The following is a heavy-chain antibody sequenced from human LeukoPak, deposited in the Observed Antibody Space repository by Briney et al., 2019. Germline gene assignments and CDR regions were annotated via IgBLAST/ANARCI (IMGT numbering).Heavy chain of an antibody. CDR1: GYTFTAYY. Sequence: ASVKVSCKASGYTFTAYYMHWVRQAPGQGLEWMGRINPNSGGTNYAQKFQGRVTMTRDTSISTAYMELSRLRSDDTAVYFCARLGYCSGGSCYSDGYWGQGTLVTVSS. V-gene: IGHV1-2*06. D-gene: IGHD2-15*01. J-gene: IGHJ4*02. CDR2: INPNSGGT. CDR3: ARLGYCSGGSCYSDGY.